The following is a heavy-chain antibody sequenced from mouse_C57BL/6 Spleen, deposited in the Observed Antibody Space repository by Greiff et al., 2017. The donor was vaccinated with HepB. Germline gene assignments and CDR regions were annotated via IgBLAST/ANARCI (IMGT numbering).Heavy chain of an antibody. V-gene: IGHV7-3*01. J-gene: IGHJ2*01. CDR2: IRNKANGYTT. CDR3: ARSTGTGFDY. D-gene: IGHD4-1*02. CDR1: GFTFTDYY. Sequence: DVMLVESGGGLVQPGGSLSLSCAASGFTFTDYYMSWVRQPPGKALEWLGFIRNKANGYTTEYSASVKGRFTISRDNSQSILYRQMNALRAEDSATYYCARSTGTGFDYWGQGTTLTVSS.